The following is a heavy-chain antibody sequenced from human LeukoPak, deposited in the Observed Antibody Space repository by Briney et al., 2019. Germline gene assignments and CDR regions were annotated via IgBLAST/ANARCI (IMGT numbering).Heavy chain of an antibody. D-gene: IGHD5-12*01. CDR3: ASLSYGGYNSAFDY. CDR1: GFTFSSYS. CDR2: ISSSSSTI. Sequence: QSGGSLRLSCAASGFTFSSYSMNWVRQAPGKGLEWVSYISSSSSTIYYADSVKGRFTISRDNAKNSLYLQMNSLRAEDTAVYYCASLSYGGYNSAFDYWGQGTLVTVSS. V-gene: IGHV3-48*04. J-gene: IGHJ4*02.